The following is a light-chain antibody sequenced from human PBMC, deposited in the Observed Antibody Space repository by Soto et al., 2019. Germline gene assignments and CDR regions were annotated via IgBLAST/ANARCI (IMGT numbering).Light chain of an antibody. CDR2: ETS. CDR3: QVRTDWPPFKYT. CDR1: QSVDTM. Sequence: EIVLTQSPSTLSLSAGERVTLSCRASQSVDTMVAWYQQQVGRTPRLLIYETSNMATGVPARFSGSGSGTDVTLTTSRIDAEDFAIYFCQVRTDWPPFKYTFGQGTKLEVK. J-gene: IGKJ2*01. V-gene: IGKV3-11*01.